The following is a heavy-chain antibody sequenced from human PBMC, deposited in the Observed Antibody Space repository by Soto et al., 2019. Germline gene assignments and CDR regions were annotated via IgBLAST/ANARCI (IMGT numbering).Heavy chain of an antibody. CDR2: IYPGDSDT. Sequence: PGESLKISCKGSGYTFTDYWIGWVRQMPGKGLEWMGIIYPGDSDTKYNPSFQGQVTISADKSITTTYLQWSSLKASDTAIYYCAASIFYYGMDVWGQGTTVTVSS. CDR1: GYTFTDYW. V-gene: IGHV5-51*01. CDR3: AASIFYYGMDV. J-gene: IGHJ6*02.